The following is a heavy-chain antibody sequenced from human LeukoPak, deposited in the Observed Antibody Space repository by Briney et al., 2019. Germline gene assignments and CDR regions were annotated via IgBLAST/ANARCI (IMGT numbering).Heavy chain of an antibody. Sequence: GGSLRLSCVASKFTFSKFGMHWVRQAPGKGLEWLAFIWYDGSNQDYADTVKGRFTISRDNSKSTVYLQMSSLRAEDTAVYYCARDRQSGSYFDYWGQGTLVTVSS. V-gene: IGHV3-33*01. D-gene: IGHD1-26*01. J-gene: IGHJ4*02. CDR3: ARDRQSGSYFDY. CDR2: IWYDGSNQ. CDR1: KFTFSKFG.